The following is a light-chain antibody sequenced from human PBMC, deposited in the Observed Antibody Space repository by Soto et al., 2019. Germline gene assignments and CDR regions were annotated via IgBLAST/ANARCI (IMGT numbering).Light chain of an antibody. Sequence: DIQMTQSPSAMSASVGDRVTITCRASHDISTYLAWYQQKPGKAPKLMIYEAYTLQSGVQSRFSGSGSGTEFTLTIRGLLPEDFATYHCQQLNTLPFTFGQGTRLEIK. V-gene: IGKV1-9*01. J-gene: IGKJ5*01. CDR3: QQLNTLPFT. CDR1: HDISTY. CDR2: EAY.